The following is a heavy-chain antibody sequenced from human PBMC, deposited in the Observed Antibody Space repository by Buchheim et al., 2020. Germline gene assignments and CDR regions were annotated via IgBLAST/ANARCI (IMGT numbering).Heavy chain of an antibody. V-gene: IGHV3-7*01. CDR1: GFTFSDYW. Sequence: EVQLEESGGGLVQPGGSLRLSCAASGFTFSDYWMTWVRQAPGKGLEWVASIKPDGSEKYYVDSVKGRFTIARDNAKNSLSLQMNSLGAEDTSVYSCARGHYGMSVWGQGTT. CDR3: ARGHYGMSV. J-gene: IGHJ6*02. CDR2: IKPDGSEK.